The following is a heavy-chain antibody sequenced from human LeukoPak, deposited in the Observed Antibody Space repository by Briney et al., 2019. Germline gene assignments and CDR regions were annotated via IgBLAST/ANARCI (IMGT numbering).Heavy chain of an antibody. CDR1: RDSITSYY. Sequence: PETLSLTPTVSRDSITSYYCRSIRQPPGTVPETIRNTHYSGNTSYNPSLKSRLSLSLDTSNNQFSLKLRSVTAADTAVYCCARGHSIKPYYFYYFMDVWGKGTAVTISS. D-gene: IGHD4-11*01. V-gene: IGHV4-59*01. J-gene: IGHJ6*03. CDR2: THYSGNT. CDR3: ARGHSIKPYYFYYFMDV.